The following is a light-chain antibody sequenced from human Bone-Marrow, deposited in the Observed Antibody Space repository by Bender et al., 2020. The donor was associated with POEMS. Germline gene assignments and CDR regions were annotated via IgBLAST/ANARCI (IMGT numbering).Light chain of an antibody. V-gene: IGLV2-8*01. J-gene: IGLJ1*01. CDR3: SSYAGSNNYV. Sequence: QSALTQPASVSGSPGQSITISCAGTSSDVGGYKYVSWYQQHPGKVPKVVIYEVSKRPSGVPDRFSGSKSGNTASLTVSGLQAEDEADYYCSSYAGSNNYVFGIGTKVTVL. CDR1: SSDVGGYKY. CDR2: EVS.